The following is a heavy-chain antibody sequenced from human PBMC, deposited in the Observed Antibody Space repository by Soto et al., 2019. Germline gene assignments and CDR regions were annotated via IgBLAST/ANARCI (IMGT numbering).Heavy chain of an antibody. V-gene: IGHV1-18*01. CDR3: ARAGYSSGSDFDY. Sequence: VKKPGASVKVXXXXSGXXXXXXXIXWVRQXXXXXXXWMGGISAYNGNTNYAQKLQGRVTMTTDTSTSTAYMELRSLRSDDTAVYYCARAGYSSGSDFDYWGQGTLVTVSS. CDR2: ISAYNGNT. CDR1: GXXXXXXX. J-gene: IGHJ4*02. D-gene: IGHD6-19*01.